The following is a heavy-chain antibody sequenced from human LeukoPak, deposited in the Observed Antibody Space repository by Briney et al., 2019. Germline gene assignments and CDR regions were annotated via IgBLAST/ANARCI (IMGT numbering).Heavy chain of an antibody. Sequence: SVKVSCKASGGAFSSYPISWVRRAPGQGLEWMGATIPIFGTVNYAQRFQGRVTITADESTSTAYMELSSLRSEDTAVYYCAEQYQLLHYYGMDVWGQGTTVTVSS. V-gene: IGHV1-69*01. CDR1: GGAFSSYP. CDR2: TIPIFGTV. D-gene: IGHD2-2*01. CDR3: AEQYQLLHYYGMDV. J-gene: IGHJ6*02.